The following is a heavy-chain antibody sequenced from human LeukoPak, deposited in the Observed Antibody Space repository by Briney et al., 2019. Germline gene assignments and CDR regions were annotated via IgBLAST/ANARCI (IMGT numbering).Heavy chain of an antibody. CDR3: ARDRVVTGQLDY. D-gene: IGHD2-21*02. V-gene: IGHV1-69*13. J-gene: IGHJ4*02. Sequence: VKVSCKASGCTFSSYAISWVRQAPGQGLEWMGRIIPIFGTANYAQKFQGRVTITADKSTSTAYMELSSLRSEDTAVYYCARDRVVTGQLDYWGQGTLVSVSS. CDR1: GCTFSSYA. CDR2: IIPIFGTA.